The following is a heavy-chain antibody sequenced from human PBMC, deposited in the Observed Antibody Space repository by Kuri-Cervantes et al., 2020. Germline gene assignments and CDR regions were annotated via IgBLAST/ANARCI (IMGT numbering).Heavy chain of an antibody. D-gene: IGHD2/OR15-2a*01. V-gene: IGHV3-30*02. Sequence: GESLKISCAASGFTFSNYGMHWVRQAPGKGLEWVAVIWYGGSNKNYADSVKGRFTISRDNSKNTLYLQMNSLRAEDTAVYYCAKDLSSIPGGYWGQGTLVTVSS. CDR3: AKDLSSIPGGY. CDR1: GFTFSNYG. CDR2: IWYGGSNK. J-gene: IGHJ4*02.